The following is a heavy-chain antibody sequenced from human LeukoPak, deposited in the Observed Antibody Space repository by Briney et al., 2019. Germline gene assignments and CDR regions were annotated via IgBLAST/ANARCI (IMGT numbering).Heavy chain of an antibody. J-gene: IGHJ4*02. CDR3: GKRSSGYIDF. Sequence: GRSLRLSCAASGFTFSSYAMHWVRQAPGKGLEWVAVISYDGSNKYYADSVKGRFTISRDNSKNTLYLQMNSLRAEDTAVYYCGKRSSGYIDFWGQGTLVTVSS. CDR1: GFTFSSYA. V-gene: IGHV3-30*04. CDR2: ISYDGSNK. D-gene: IGHD3-22*01.